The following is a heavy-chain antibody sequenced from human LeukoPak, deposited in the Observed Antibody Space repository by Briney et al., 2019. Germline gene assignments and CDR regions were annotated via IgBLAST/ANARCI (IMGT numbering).Heavy chain of an antibody. J-gene: IGHJ5*02. CDR1: GFTFSDYY. CDR3: ASYVGATVNWFDP. CDR2: IYYSGST. D-gene: IGHD1-26*01. Sequence: GSLRLSCAASGFTFSDYYMSWIRQPPGKGLEWIGYIYYSGSTNYNPSLKSRVTISVDTSKNQFSLKLSSVTAADTAVYYCASYVGATVNWFDPWGQGTLVTVSS. V-gene: IGHV4-59*12.